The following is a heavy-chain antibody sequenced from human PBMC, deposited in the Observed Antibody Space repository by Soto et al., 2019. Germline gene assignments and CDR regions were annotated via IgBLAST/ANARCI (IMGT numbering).Heavy chain of an antibody. J-gene: IGHJ6*02. Sequence: QVQLVESGGGVVQPGRSLRLSCAASGFTFSSYGMHWVRQAPGKGLEWVAVIWYDGSNKYYADSVKGRFTISRDNSKNTLYLQMNSLTAEDTAVYYCARGFGLISSGWHNYYGMDVWGQGTTVTVSS. CDR3: ARGFGLISSGWHNYYGMDV. D-gene: IGHD6-19*01. CDR2: IWYDGSNK. V-gene: IGHV3-33*01. CDR1: GFTFSSYG.